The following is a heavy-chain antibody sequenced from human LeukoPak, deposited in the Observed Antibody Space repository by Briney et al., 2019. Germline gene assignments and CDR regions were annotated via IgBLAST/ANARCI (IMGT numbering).Heavy chain of an antibody. Sequence: PSETLSLTCTVSGGSISSYYWSWIRQPAGKGLEWIGRIYTSGSTNYNPSLKSRVTMSVDTSKNQFSLKLSSVTAADTAVYYCARDQEDEGRDWFDPWGQGTLVTVSS. CDR1: GGSISSYY. CDR2: IYTSGST. J-gene: IGHJ5*02. CDR3: ARDQEDEGRDWFDP. V-gene: IGHV4-4*07.